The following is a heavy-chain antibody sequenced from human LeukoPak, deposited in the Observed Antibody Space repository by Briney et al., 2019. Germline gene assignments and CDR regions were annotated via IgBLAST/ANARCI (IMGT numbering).Heavy chain of an antibody. Sequence: QTGGSLKLSCAASGFTFSGSAIHWVRQSSGKGLEWVGQIDKKDKGYATAPAYAAAVKGRFTISRDDSINTAYLQVKSLKTEDTALYYCTRDSGTYNWFDPWGQGTLVTVSS. D-gene: IGHD1-26*01. CDR1: GFTFSGSA. J-gene: IGHJ5*02. CDR3: TRDSGTYNWFDP. CDR2: IDKKDKGYATAP. V-gene: IGHV3-73*01.